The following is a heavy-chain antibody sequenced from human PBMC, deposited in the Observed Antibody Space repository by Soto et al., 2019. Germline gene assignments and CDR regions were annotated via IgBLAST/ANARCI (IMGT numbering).Heavy chain of an antibody. J-gene: IGHJ4*02. V-gene: IGHV3-23*01. CDR1: GFIFNAYA. CDR2: IGGSGGNT. D-gene: IGHD4-4*01. Sequence: EVQLLESGGGLVQPGGSLRLSCAASGFIFNAYAMTWVRQAPGKVLEWVSAIGGSGGNTYYAASVQGRFTISRDNSKDTGDLEMKRLRVDDTAVYFCARVASDYINSADHWGQGILVTVSS. CDR3: ARVASDYINSADH.